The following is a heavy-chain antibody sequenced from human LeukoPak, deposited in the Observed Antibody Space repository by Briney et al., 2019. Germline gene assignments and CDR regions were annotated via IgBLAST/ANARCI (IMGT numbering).Heavy chain of an antibody. V-gene: IGHV3-20*04. CDR2: INWNGGST. Sequence: GGSLRLSCAASGFTFDDYDMSWVRQAPGKGLEWVSGINWNGGSTGYADSLKGRFTVSRDNSKNTLYLQMNSLRAEDTAVYYCAKSTRLEPHFGYWGQGTLVTVSS. CDR1: GFTFDDYD. CDR3: AKSTRLEPHFGY. D-gene: IGHD1-14*01. J-gene: IGHJ4*02.